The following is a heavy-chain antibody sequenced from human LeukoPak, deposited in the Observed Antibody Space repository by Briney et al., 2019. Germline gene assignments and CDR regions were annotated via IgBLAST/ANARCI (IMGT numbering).Heavy chain of an antibody. CDR2: ISGSGGST. J-gene: IGHJ4*02. CDR3: AKRRSYGDYGGFDY. Sequence: GGSLRLSCAASGFTFSSYGMHWVRQAPGKGLEWVSAISGSGGSTYYADSVKGRFTISRDNSKNTLYLQMNSLRAEDTAVYYCAKRRSYGDYGGFDYWGQGTLVTVSS. V-gene: IGHV3-23*01. CDR1: GFTFSSYG. D-gene: IGHD4-17*01.